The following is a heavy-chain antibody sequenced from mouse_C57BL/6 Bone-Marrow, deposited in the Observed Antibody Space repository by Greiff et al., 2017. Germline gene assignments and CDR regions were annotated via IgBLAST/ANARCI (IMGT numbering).Heavy chain of an antibody. CDR1: GYTFTSYW. CDR3: ARLTTVVAGNY. CDR2: INPSNGGT. D-gene: IGHD1-1*01. J-gene: IGHJ2*01. Sequence: QVQLKQSGTELVKPGASVKLSCKASGYTFTSYWMHWVKQRPGQGLEWIGNINPSNGGTNYNEKFKSKATLTVDKSSSTAYMQLSSLTSEDSAVYYCARLTTVVAGNYWGQGTTLTVSS. V-gene: IGHV1-53*01.